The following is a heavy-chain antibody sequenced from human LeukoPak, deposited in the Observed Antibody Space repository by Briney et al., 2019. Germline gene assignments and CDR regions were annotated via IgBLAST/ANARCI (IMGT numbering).Heavy chain of an antibody. CDR2: ISSSSSYI. CDR1: GFTFSSYS. CDR3: ARADSGYPDY. J-gene: IGHJ4*02. D-gene: IGHD5-12*01. Sequence: GGSLRLYCAASGFTFSSYSMNWLRQAPGKGLEWVSSISSSSSYIYYADPVKGRFTISRDNAKNSLYLQMNSLRAEDRAVYYCARADSGYPDYWGQGTLVTVSS. V-gene: IGHV3-21*01.